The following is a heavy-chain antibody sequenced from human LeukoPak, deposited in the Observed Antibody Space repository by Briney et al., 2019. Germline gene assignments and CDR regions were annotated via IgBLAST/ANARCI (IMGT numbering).Heavy chain of an antibody. CDR1: GYTFTSYG. CDR2: ISAYNGNT. CDR3: ARGSMVRGVIPYYYFDY. J-gene: IGHJ4*02. V-gene: IGHV1-18*01. Sequence: ASVKVSCKASGYTFTSYGISWVRQAPGQGLEWMGWISAYNGNTNYAQKLQGRVTMTTDTSTSTAYMELRSLRSDDTAVYYCARGSMVRGVIPYYYFDYWGQGTLVTVSS. D-gene: IGHD3-10*01.